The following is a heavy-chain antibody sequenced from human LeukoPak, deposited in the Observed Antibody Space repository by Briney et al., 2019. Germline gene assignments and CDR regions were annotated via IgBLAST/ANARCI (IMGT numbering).Heavy chain of an antibody. V-gene: IGHV3-11*04. D-gene: IGHD4-17*01. CDR2: ISSSGSTI. J-gene: IGHJ5*02. Sequence: GGSLRLSCAASGFTFSDCYMSWIRQAPGKGLEWVSYISSSGSTIYYADSVKGRFTISRDNAKNSLYLQMNSLRAEDTAVYYCAREENGDYDVWFDPWGQGTLVTVSS. CDR3: AREENGDYDVWFDP. CDR1: GFTFSDCY.